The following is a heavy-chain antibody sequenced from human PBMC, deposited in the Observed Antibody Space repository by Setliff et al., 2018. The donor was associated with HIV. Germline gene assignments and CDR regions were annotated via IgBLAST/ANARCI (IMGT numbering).Heavy chain of an antibody. CDR2: INHSGSA. CDR1: GGSFSNYY. D-gene: IGHD3-3*01. J-gene: IGHJ6*03. CDR3: ARGGDGHYDFWNPHRYYMDV. Sequence: SETLSLTCAVYGGSFSNYYWSWIRQAPGKGLEWIGEINHSGSATYNPSLKSRVTISLDTPNNQFFLNMESVTAADTAVYYCARGGDGHYDFWNPHRYYMDVWAKGTSVTVSS. V-gene: IGHV4-34*01.